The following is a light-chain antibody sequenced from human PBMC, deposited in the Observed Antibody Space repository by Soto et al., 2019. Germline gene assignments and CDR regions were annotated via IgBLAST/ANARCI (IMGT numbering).Light chain of an antibody. Sequence: EIVLTQSPGTLSLSPGERATLSCRASQSVRSDYLAWYQQKPGLAPRLHIYGASTRATGIPDRFTGSGSGTDFTLTISRLEPEDFAVYYCQQYGSSPRTFGQGTKVEIK. CDR2: GAS. J-gene: IGKJ1*01. V-gene: IGKV3-20*01. CDR1: QSVRSDY. CDR3: QQYGSSPRT.